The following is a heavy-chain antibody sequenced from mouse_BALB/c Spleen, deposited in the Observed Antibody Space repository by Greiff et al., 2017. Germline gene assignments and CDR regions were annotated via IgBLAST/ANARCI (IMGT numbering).Heavy chain of an antibody. Sequence: DVKLVESGGGLVKPGGSLKLSCAASGFTFSSYALSWVRQSPEKRLEWVAEISSGGSYTYYPDTVTGRFTISRDNAKNTLYLEMSSLRSEDTAMYYCANMITARGFAYWGQGTLVTVSA. J-gene: IGHJ3*01. D-gene: IGHD2-4*01. CDR1: GFTFSSYA. CDR2: ISSGGSYT. CDR3: ANMITARGFAY. V-gene: IGHV5-9-4*01.